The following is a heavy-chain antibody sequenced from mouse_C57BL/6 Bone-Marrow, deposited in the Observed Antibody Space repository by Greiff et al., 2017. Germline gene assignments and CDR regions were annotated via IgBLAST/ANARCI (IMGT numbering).Heavy chain of an antibody. CDR1: GYTFTSYW. CDR2: IHPNSGST. Sequence: QVQLQQPGAELVKPGASVKLSCKASGYTFTSYWMHWVKQRPGQGLEWIGMIHPNSGSTNYNEKFKSKATLTVDKSSSTAYMQLSRLTSGDSAVYDCARSSHYSNYVGAMDYWGQGTSVTVSS. CDR3: ARSSHYSNYVGAMDY. V-gene: IGHV1-64*01. J-gene: IGHJ4*01. D-gene: IGHD2-5*01.